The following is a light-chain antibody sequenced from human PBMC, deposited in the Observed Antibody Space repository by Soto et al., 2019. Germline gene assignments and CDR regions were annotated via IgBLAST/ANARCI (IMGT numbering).Light chain of an antibody. CDR1: SSNIGTNT. CDR2: SND. V-gene: IGLV1-44*01. CDR3: AVWDGSLNGWV. Sequence: QPVLTQPPSASGTPGQRVTISCSGSSSNIGTNTVNWYQQFPGTAPELLIYSNDQRPSGVPDRFSGSKFGTSASLAIGGLQSDDEADYYCAVWDGSLNGWVFGGGTQLTVL. J-gene: IGLJ3*02.